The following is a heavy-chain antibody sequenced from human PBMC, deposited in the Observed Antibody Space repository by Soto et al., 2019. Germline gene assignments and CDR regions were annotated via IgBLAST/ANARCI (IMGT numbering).Heavy chain of an antibody. J-gene: IGHJ5*02. V-gene: IGHV3-53*01. CDR1: GFSVTDNY. Sequence: GGSLRLSCAGAGFSVTDNYMNWVRQAPGKGLEWVSVLYNSETTYYAESVKGRFTISRDTVKNTVYLEMNNLRVDDTAVYYCARDKTQGAGWFDPWGRGTLVTVSS. CDR2: LYNSETT. CDR3: ARDKTQGAGWFDP.